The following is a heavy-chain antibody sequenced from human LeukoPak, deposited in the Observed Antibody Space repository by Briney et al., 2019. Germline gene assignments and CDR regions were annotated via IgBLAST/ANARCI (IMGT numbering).Heavy chain of an antibody. CDR2: IYSDGNT. V-gene: IGHV3-53*04. J-gene: IGHJ4*02. D-gene: IGHD3-22*01. Sequence: GGSLRLSCAASGFTFSSYAMSWVRQAPGKGLEWVSVIYSDGNTYYADSVKGRCTISRHDSKNTLYLQMNSLRAEDTAVYYCARGGPYYDSSGHYYFDYWGQGTLVTVSS. CDR1: GFTFSSYA. CDR3: ARGGPYYDSSGHYYFDY.